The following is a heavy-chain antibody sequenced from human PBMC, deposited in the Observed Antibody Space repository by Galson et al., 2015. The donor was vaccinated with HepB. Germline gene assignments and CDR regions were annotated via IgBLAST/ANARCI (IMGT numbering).Heavy chain of an antibody. CDR2: ISAYNGNT. J-gene: IGHJ4*02. CDR1: RSTFTNFG. V-gene: IGHV1-18*04. Sequence: SVTVSCKASRSTFTNFGISWVRQAPGQGLEWMGWISAYNGNTNYAQKLQGRVTMTTDTSTSTAYMELRSLRSDDTAVYYCARTYDNSAYYYFDFWGQGTLVSVSS. CDR3: ARTYDNSAYYYFDF. D-gene: IGHD3-22*01.